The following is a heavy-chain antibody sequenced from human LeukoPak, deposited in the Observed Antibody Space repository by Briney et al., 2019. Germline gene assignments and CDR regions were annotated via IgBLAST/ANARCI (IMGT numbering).Heavy chain of an antibody. CDR2: IRYDGSNK. J-gene: IGHJ4*02. V-gene: IGHV3-30*02. CDR3: AKATMIVVVNLQIDY. CDR1: GFTFSSYG. Sequence: GGSLRLSCAASGFTFSSYGMHWVRQAPGKGLEWVAFIRYDGSNKYYADSVKGRFTISRDNSKNTLYLQMNSLRAEDTAVYYCAKATMIVVVNLQIDYWGQGTLVTVSS. D-gene: IGHD3-22*01.